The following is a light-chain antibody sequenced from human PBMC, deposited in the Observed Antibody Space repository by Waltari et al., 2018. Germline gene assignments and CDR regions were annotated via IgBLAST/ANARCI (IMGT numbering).Light chain of an antibody. Sequence: GQTVKITCQGDSLRTSYASWYQVKPGQAPLLVLFGKEKRPSGIPDRISGYSSGTTSSLTITGAQAEDEADYYCHSRKGRDNQVVFGGGTKLTVL. CDR1: SLRTSY. CDR2: GKE. CDR3: HSRKGRDNQVV. V-gene: IGLV3-19*01. J-gene: IGLJ3*02.